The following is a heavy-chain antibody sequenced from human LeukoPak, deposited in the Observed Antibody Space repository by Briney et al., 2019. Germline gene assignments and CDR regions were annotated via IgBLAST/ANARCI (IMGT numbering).Heavy chain of an antibody. J-gene: IGHJ2*01. CDR2: IKQDGSEK. V-gene: IGHV3-7*01. CDR1: GFTFSSYW. Sequence: GGSLRLSCAASGFTFSSYWMSWVRQAPGKGLEWVANIKQDGSEKYYVDSVKGRFTISRDNAKNSLYLQMNSLRAEDTAAYYCARDARNWYFDLWGRGTLVTVSS. CDR3: ARDARNWYFDL.